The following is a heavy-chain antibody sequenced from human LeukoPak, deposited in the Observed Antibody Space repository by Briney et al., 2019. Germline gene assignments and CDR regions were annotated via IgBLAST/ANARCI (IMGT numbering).Heavy chain of an antibody. CDR1: GFTFSSYG. V-gene: IGHV3-33*01. D-gene: IGHD3-22*01. Sequence: PGGSLRLSCAASGFTFSSYGMHWVRQAPGKGLEWVAVIWYDGSNKYYADSVKGRFTISRDNSKNTLYLQMNSLRAEDTAVYYCARAKGYYPPYYYYGMDVWGQGTTVTVSS. J-gene: IGHJ6*02. CDR3: ARAKGYYPPYYYYGMDV. CDR2: IWYDGSNK.